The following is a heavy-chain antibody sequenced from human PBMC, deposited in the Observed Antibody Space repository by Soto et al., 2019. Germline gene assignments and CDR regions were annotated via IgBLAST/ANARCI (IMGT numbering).Heavy chain of an antibody. CDR3: ARGQDIPWTYSSHVDY. CDR1: GGSFSGYY. D-gene: IGHD4-4*01. V-gene: IGHV4-34*01. J-gene: IGHJ4*02. Sequence: SETLSLTCAVYGGSFSGYYWSWIRQPPGKGLEWIGEINHSGSTNYNPSLKSRVTISVDTSKNQFSLKLSSVTAADTTVYYCARGQDIPWTYSSHVDYSGQGTLVTVSS. CDR2: INHSGST.